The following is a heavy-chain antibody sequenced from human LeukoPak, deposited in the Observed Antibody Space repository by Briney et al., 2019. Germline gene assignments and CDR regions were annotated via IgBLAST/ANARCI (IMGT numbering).Heavy chain of an antibody. CDR2: INQDGSEK. Sequence: PGGSLRLSCAASGFTFSSNRMSWVRQAPGKGLEWVANINQDGSEKYYVDSVKGRFTISRDNPKNSLYLQMNSLGAEDTAVYYCGWDMDVWGQGTTVTVSS. CDR3: GWDMDV. V-gene: IGHV3-7*01. J-gene: IGHJ6*02. CDR1: GFTFSSNR.